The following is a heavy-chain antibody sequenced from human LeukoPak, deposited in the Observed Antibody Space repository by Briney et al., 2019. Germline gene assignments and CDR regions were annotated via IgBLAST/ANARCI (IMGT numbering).Heavy chain of an antibody. CDR2: ISQSGST. V-gene: IGHV4-34*01. Sequence: SETLSLTCAVHGGSFSGYYWTWIRQSPGKGLEWIGEISQSGSTNHNPSLKSRITLSVATSKNQYSLKLTSLTAADTAVYYCARGYYDFWSGYSFDYWGQGTLVTVSS. D-gene: IGHD3-3*01. CDR1: GGSFSGYY. CDR3: ARGYYDFWSGYSFDY. J-gene: IGHJ4*02.